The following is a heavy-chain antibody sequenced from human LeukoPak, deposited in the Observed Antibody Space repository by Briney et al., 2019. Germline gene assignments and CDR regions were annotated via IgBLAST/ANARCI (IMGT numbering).Heavy chain of an antibody. V-gene: IGHV4-61*08. CDR2: IYYSGST. D-gene: IGHD3-22*01. Sequence: SETLSLTCAVSGGSIRSGGYSWSWIRQPPGKGLEWIGYIYYSGSTNYNPSLKSRVTISVYTSKNQFSLKLSSVTAADTAVYYCARLKYYYDSSGYRAEYFQHWGQGTLVTVSS. J-gene: IGHJ1*01. CDR3: ARLKYYYDSSGYRAEYFQH. CDR1: GGSIRSGGYS.